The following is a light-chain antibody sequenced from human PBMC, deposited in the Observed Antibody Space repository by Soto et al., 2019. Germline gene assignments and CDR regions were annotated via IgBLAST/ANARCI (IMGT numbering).Light chain of an antibody. V-gene: IGKV3-20*01. CDR3: QQYDRSWT. CDR1: QSVNNNF. J-gene: IGKJ1*01. Sequence: EIVLTQSPGTLSLSPGERATLSCRASQSVNNNFFAWYQQKPGQAPRLLIHRTSIRATGIPDRFSGSGSGTDFTLTITRLEPEDFAVYYCQQYDRSWTFGQGNKVEIK. CDR2: RTS.